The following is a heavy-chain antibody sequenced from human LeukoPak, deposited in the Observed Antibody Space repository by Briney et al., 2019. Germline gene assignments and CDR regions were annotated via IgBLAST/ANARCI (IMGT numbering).Heavy chain of an antibody. J-gene: IGHJ5*02. CDR2: IYYSGST. Sequence: SETLSLTCTVSGGSISSSSYYWGWIRQPPGKGLEWIGSIYYSGSTYYNPSLKSRVTISVDTSKNQFSLKLSSVTAADTAVYYCARPVAGTLFDPWGQGTLVTVSS. V-gene: IGHV4-39*01. CDR3: ARPVAGTLFDP. CDR1: GGSISSSSYY. D-gene: IGHD6-19*01.